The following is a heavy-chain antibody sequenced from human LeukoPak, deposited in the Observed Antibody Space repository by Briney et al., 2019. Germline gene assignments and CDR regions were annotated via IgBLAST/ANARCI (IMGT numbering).Heavy chain of an antibody. CDR2: INHSGST. CDR1: GGSFSGYY. V-gene: IGHV4-34*01. CDR3: ASLAAAGDY. Sequence: SETLSLTCAVYGGSFSGYYWGWIRQPPGKGLEWIGEINHSGSTNYNPSLKSRVTISVDTSKNQFSLKLSSVTAADTAVYYCASLAAAGDYWGQGTLVTVSS. D-gene: IGHD6-13*01. J-gene: IGHJ4*02.